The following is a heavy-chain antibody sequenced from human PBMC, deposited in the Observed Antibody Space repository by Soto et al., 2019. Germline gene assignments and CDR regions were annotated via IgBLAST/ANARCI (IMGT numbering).Heavy chain of an antibody. D-gene: IGHD2-15*01. CDR3: ARESCSGGSCYGFPYYYYMDV. Sequence: SETLCLTCTVSGGSISSYYWSWIRQPPGKGLEWIGYIYYSGSTNYNPSLKSRVTISVDTSKNQFSLKLSSVTAADTAVYYCARESCSGGSCYGFPYYYYMDVWGKGTTVTVSS. V-gene: IGHV4-59*01. CDR2: IYYSGST. J-gene: IGHJ6*03. CDR1: GGSISSYY.